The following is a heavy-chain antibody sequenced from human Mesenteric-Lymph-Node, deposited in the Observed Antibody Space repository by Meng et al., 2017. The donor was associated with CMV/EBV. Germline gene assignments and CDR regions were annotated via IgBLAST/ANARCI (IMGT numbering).Heavy chain of an antibody. CDR1: GYTFSRYN. Sequence: ASVKVSCKASGYTFSRYNMHWVRQAPGQGLEWMGIINPSGGSTSYAQKFQGRVTMTRDTSTSTVYMELSSLRSEDTAVYYCARMGPAARPYYYYGMDVWGQGTTVTVSS. CDR3: ARMGPAARPYYYYGMDV. V-gene: IGHV1-46*01. D-gene: IGHD6-6*01. CDR2: INPSGGST. J-gene: IGHJ6*02.